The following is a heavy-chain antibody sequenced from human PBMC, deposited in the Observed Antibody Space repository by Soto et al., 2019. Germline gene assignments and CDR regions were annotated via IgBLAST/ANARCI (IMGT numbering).Heavy chain of an antibody. Sequence: QITLKESGPTLVKPTQTLTLTCTFSGFSLSTSGVGVGWIRQPPGKALEWLALIYWDDDKRYSPSLKSRRTITKDTSKNQVVLTMTNMDLVDTATYYCAQSRFAPWYFDLGGRGTLVTVSS. CDR3: AQSRFAPWYFDL. CDR2: IYWDDDK. CDR1: GFSLSTSGVG. V-gene: IGHV2-5*02. J-gene: IGHJ2*01.